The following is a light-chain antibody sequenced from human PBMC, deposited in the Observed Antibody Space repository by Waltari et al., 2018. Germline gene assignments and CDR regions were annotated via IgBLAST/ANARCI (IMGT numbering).Light chain of an antibody. Sequence: SHSVREYLAWYQQRPGPAPGLLSYDASNRATGVPARFSGTGYETDVTLTFSYLEPEDFAVYYCQKRISWPLTFGGGSKVEMK. V-gene: IGKV3-11*01. J-gene: IGKJ4*02. CDR1: HSVREY. CDR3: QKRISWPLT. CDR2: DAS.